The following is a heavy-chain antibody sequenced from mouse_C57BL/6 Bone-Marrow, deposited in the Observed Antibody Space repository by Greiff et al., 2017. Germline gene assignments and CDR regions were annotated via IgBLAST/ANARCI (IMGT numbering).Heavy chain of an antibody. CDR1: GYAFTNYL. CDR2: INPGSGGT. J-gene: IGHJ2*01. D-gene: IGHD1-1*02. V-gene: IGHV1-54*01. Sequence: QVQLQQSGAELVRPGTSVKVSCKASGYAFTNYLIEWVKQRPGQGLEWIGVINPGSGGTNYNEKFKGKATLTADKSSSTVYMQLSSLTAEDSAVYFCARAGGIGYWGQGTTRTVSS. CDR3: ARAGGIGY.